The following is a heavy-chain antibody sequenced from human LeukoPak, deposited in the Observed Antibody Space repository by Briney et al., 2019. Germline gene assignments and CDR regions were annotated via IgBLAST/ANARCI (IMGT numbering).Heavy chain of an antibody. J-gene: IGHJ3*02. Sequence: AGGSLRLSCAASGFTFSNHPMHWVRQAPGKGLEWVTVISYDGNNKYYADSVKGRFTVSRDNSKNTLFLQMNSLRAEDTALYYCARSFSSTWDAFDIWGQGTVVTVSS. D-gene: IGHD6-13*01. CDR2: ISYDGNNK. V-gene: IGHV3-30-3*01. CDR3: ARSFSSTWDAFDI. CDR1: GFTFSNHP.